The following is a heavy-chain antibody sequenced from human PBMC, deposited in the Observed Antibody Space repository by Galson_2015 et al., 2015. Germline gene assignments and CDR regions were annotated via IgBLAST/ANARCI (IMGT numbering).Heavy chain of an antibody. Sequence: SGKVSCKASGGTFSSYAISWVRQAPGHGLEWMGGIIPIFGTANYAQKFQGRVTITADESTSTAYMELSSLRSEDTAVYYCATSREVAGKNWFDPWGQGTLVTVSS. D-gene: IGHD2-15*01. V-gene: IGHV1-69*13. J-gene: IGHJ5*02. CDR1: GGTFSSYA. CDR3: ATSREVAGKNWFDP. CDR2: IIPIFGTA.